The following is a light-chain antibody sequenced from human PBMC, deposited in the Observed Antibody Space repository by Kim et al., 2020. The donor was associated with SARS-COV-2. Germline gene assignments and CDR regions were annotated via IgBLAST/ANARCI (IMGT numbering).Light chain of an antibody. CDR3: QQYDVHPET. V-gene: IGKV1-5*03. J-gene: IGKJ1*01. Sequence: VGDRVTIACRASQSIHIWLAWFQQKPGKAPRVLMYKASALESGVPSRFIGSGSGTEFTLTISSLQPDDSSTYYCQQYDVHPETFGQGTKVDIK. CDR1: QSIHIW. CDR2: KAS.